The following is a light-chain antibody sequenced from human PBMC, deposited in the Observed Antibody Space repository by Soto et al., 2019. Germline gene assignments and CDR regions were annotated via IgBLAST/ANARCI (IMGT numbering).Light chain of an antibody. Sequence: DIPMTQSPSTLSASVGDRVTITCRASQSITIWLAWYQQKPVKAPKLLIFDASNLESGVPPRFSGRGSGTEFTLTISSLQPHDFATYYCQHCTILSWTFGQGTKVEIK. CDR3: QHCTILSWT. V-gene: IGKV1-5*01. CDR1: QSITIW. J-gene: IGKJ1*01. CDR2: DAS.